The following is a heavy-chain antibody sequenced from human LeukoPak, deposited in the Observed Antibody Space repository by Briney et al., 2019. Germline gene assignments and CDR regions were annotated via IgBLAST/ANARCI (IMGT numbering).Heavy chain of an antibody. CDR1: GASISSGSYY. CDR2: IYYSGST. Sequence: SETLSLTCSVSGASISSGSYYWSWIRQPPGKGLEWIGYIYYSGSTNYNPSLKSRVTISVDTSKNQFSLKLSSVTAADTAVYYCATVTAMGAFDIWGQGTMVTVSS. CDR3: ATVTAMGAFDI. V-gene: IGHV4-61*01. D-gene: IGHD2-2*01. J-gene: IGHJ3*02.